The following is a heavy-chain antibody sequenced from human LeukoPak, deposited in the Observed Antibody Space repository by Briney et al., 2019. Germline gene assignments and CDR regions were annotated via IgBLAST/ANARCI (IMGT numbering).Heavy chain of an antibody. D-gene: IGHD1-26*01. CDR1: GYTFTSNY. CDR2: ISPSGGST. J-gene: IGHJ4*02. Sequence: ASVKVSCKAFGYTFTSNYMHWVRQAPGQGPEWMGVISPSGGSTTYAQKFQGRVTLTRDMSTSTAYMELRSLRSDDTAVYYCARGGERELLLNYWGQGTLVTVSS. V-gene: IGHV1-46*01. CDR3: ARGGERELLLNY.